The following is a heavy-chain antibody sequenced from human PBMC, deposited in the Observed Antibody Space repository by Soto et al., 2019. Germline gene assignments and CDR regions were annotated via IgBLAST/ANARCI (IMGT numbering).Heavy chain of an antibody. V-gene: IGHV3-73*02. Sequence: EVQLVASGGGLVQPGGSLKLSCAASGFAFSDSAMHWVRQASGKGLEWIGRIRGKRGNDGTAYAASVKGIFTISRDASKTTTYLQMNSLKIEDTAVYYCTRRREWTAVDPLDYWGQGTLVTVSS. CDR3: TRRREWTAVDPLDY. J-gene: IGHJ4*02. D-gene: IGHD5-18*01. CDR2: IRGKRGNDGT. CDR1: GFAFSDSA.